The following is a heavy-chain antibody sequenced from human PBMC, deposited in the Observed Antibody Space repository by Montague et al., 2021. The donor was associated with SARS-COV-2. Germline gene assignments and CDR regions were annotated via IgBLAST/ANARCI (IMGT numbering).Heavy chain of an antibody. J-gene: IGHJ5*02. V-gene: IGHV4-39*01. CDR2: IYYSGST. D-gene: IGHD3-9*01. Sequence: SETLSLTCTVSGGSISSSSYYWGWIRQPSGKGPEWIGSIYYSGSTYYNPSLKSRVTISVDTSKNQFSLKLSSVTAADTAVYYCARSPTYYHILTGYFNGPNWFDPWGQGTLVTVSS. CDR3: ARSPTYYHILTGYFNGPNWFDP. CDR1: GGSISSSSYY.